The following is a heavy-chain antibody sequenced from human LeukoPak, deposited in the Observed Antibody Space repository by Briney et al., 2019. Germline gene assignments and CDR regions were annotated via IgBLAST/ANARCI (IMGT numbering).Heavy chain of an antibody. CDR2: IKQDGSEK. J-gene: IGHJ1*01. D-gene: IGHD3-9*01. CDR3: ARGYYDVLTGYSSGGYFQH. CDR1: GFTFSSYW. Sequence: PGGSLRLSCAASGFTFSSYWMSWVRQAPGKGLEWVANIKQDGSEKYYADSVKGRFTISRDNAKNSLYLQMNSLRAEDTAVYYCARGYYDVLTGYSSGGYFQHWGQGTLVTVSS. V-gene: IGHV3-7*01.